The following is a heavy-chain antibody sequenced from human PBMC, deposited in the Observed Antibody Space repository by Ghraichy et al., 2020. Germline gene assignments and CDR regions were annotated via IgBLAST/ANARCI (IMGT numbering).Heavy chain of an antibody. J-gene: IGHJ6*02. Sequence: GGSLRLSCATSGFTFQDHVMTWVRQFPGKGLEWVSGIDWSGAITCYADSVQGRFTLSRDNANNHLYLQMSGLKAEDTAVYYCARVRRTQVPTGHKFFYSGLDVWGQGATVTV. CDR2: IDWSGAIT. CDR1: GFTFQDHV. V-gene: IGHV3-20*04. CDR3: ARVRRTQVPTGHKFFYSGLDV. D-gene: IGHD1-14*01.